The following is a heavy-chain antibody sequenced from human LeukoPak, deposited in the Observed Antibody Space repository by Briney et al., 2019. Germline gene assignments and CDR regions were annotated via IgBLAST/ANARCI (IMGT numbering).Heavy chain of an antibody. CDR3: ARDHAGDCSGDNGYLTAFDY. CDR2: ISSSDSTT. CDR1: GFTFSSFE. J-gene: IGHJ4*02. D-gene: IGHD2-15*01. Sequence: GGSLRLSCAASGFTFSSFEMNWVRQGPGKGLEWVSYISSSDSTTYYARSVKGRFTSSRDNAKNSLYLQMDSLRDEDTAVYYCARDHAGDCSGDNGYLTAFDYWGQGTLVTVSS. V-gene: IGHV3-48*03.